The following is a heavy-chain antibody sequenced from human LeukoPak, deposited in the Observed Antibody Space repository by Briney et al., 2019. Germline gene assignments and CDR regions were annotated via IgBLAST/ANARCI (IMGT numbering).Heavy chain of an antibody. Sequence: PGGSLRLSYAASGFTFSSYGMHWVRQAPGKGLEWVAFIRYDGSNKYYADSVKGRFTISRDNSKNTLYLQMNSLRAEDTAVYYCAKDDGIFGVVIPINAFDIWGQGTMVTVSS. CDR2: IRYDGSNK. V-gene: IGHV3-30*02. D-gene: IGHD3-3*01. J-gene: IGHJ3*02. CDR1: GFTFSSYG. CDR3: AKDDGIFGVVIPINAFDI.